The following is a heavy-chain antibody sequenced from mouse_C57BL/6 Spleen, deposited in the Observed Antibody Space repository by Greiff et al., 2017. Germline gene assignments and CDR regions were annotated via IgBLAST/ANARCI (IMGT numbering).Heavy chain of an antibody. Sequence: VQLQQSVAELVRPGASVKLSCTASGFNIKNTYMHWVKQRPEQCLEWIGRIDPANGNTKYDPKFQGKDTITADTASNTAYLQLSSLTSEDTAIYYCSLYDGYSPYVDYWGQGTTLTVSS. D-gene: IGHD2-3*01. V-gene: IGHV14-3*01. J-gene: IGHJ2*01. CDR2: IDPANGNT. CDR1: GFNIKNTY. CDR3: SLYDGYSPYVDY.